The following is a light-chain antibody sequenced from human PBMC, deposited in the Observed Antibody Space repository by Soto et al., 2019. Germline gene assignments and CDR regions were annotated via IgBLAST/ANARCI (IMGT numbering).Light chain of an antibody. V-gene: IGLV3-21*02. CDR2: DDS. Sequence: SYELTQPPSVSVAPGQTASITCGGNNIGSKSVHWYQQKPGQAPVLVVYDDSDRPSGIPERFSGSNSGNTATLTISRVEAGDEADYYCQVWDSSPDHPYIFGTVTKVTVL. CDR3: QVWDSSPDHPYI. CDR1: NIGSKS. J-gene: IGLJ1*01.